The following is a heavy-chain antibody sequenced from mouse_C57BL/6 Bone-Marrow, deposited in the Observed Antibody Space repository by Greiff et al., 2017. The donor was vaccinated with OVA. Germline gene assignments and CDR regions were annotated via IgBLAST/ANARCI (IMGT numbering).Heavy chain of an antibody. Sequence: QVQLQQSGPGLVAPSQSLSITCTVSGFSLTSYGVHWVRQPPGKGLEWLVVIWSDGSTTYNSALKSRLSISKDNSKSQVFLKMNSLQTDDTAMYYGARHDYDGGYAMDYWGQGTSVTVSS. J-gene: IGHJ4*01. CDR2: IWSDGST. CDR1: GFSLTSYG. D-gene: IGHD2-4*01. CDR3: ARHDYDGGYAMDY. V-gene: IGHV2-6-1*01.